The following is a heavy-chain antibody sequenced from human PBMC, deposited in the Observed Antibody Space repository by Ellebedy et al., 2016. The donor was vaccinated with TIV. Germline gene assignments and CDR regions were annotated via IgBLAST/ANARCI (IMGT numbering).Heavy chain of an antibody. D-gene: IGHD3-10*01. J-gene: IGHJ5*02. Sequence: PGGSLRLSCAASGFTFSNYDMHWVRQATGKGLEWVLGIGTAGDTYYPGSVKGRFTISRENAKNSLFLQMNSLGDGDTAVYYCARGRYGPWGQGTLVTVSS. CDR3: ARGRYGP. CDR2: IGTAGDT. CDR1: GFTFSNYD. V-gene: IGHV3-13*01.